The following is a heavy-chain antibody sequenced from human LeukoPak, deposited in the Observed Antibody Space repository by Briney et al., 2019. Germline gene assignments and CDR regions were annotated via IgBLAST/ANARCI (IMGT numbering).Heavy chain of an antibody. CDR2: IHPNNGAT. V-gene: IGHV1-2*02. CDR3: ARDGPAQMVDFDY. CDR1: GYTLTGSGWY. D-gene: IGHD3-10*01. J-gene: IGHJ4*02. Sequence: GASVKVSFKASGYTLTGSGWYLYWLRPAPGQGLECVGWIHPNNGATLYAQKFQGRVAMTTDTSISTAYMELSRLRPDDTAMYYCARDGPAQMVDFDYWGQGTLVTVSS.